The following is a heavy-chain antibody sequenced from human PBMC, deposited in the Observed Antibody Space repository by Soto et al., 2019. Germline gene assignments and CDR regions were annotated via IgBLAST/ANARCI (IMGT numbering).Heavy chain of an antibody. CDR3: AKDGYCSGGSCYPVGNWFDP. CDR1: GFTFSSSA. CDR2: ISGSGGST. D-gene: IGHD2-15*01. Sequence: RRLSFAASGFTFSSSAMSWVRQAPWKVLEWVSAISGSGGSTYYADSVKGRFTISRDNSKNTLYLQMNSLRAEDTAVYYCAKDGYCSGGSCYPVGNWFDPWGQGTLVTL. V-gene: IGHV3-23*01. J-gene: IGHJ5*02.